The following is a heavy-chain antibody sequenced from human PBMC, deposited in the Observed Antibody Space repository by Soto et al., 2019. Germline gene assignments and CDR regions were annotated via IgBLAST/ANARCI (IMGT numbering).Heavy chain of an antibody. J-gene: IGHJ6*03. D-gene: IGHD3-10*01. CDR1: GGSFSGYY. V-gene: IGHV4-34*01. CDR2: INHSGST. CDR3: ARGGELWPSSYYYYYMDV. Sequence: QVQLQQWGAGLLKPSETLSLTCAVYGGSFSGYYWSWIRQPPGKGLEWIGEINHSGSTNYNPSLKSRVTISVDTSKNQFSLKLSSVIAADTAVYYCARGGELWPSSYYYYYMDVWGKGTTVTVSS.